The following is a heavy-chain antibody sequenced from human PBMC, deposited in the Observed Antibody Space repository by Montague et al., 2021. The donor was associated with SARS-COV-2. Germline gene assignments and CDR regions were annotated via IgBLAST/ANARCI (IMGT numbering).Heavy chain of an antibody. CDR1: GGSISSYY. CDR3: ARGGGNSADYYNYTMDV. V-gene: IGHV4-59*01. Sequence: SETLSLTCTVSGGSISSYYWTWIRQPPGKGLESIGYIYHNGSTKYNPSLKSRATISVDTSKNQFSLKLSSVSVADTAVYYCARGGGNSADYYNYTMDVWGHGTTVTV. D-gene: IGHD4-23*01. CDR2: IYHNGST. J-gene: IGHJ6*02.